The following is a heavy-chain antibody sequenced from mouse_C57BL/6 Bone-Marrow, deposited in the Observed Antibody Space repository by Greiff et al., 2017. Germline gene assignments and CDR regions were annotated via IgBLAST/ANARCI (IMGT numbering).Heavy chain of an antibody. CDR1: GYTFTSYG. Sequence: QVQLKQSGAELARPGASVKLSCKASGYTFTSYGISWVKQRTGQGLEWIGEIYPRSGNTYYTEKFKGKATLTADKSSSTAYMELRSLTSEDSAVYFCARLRRASIAYWGQGTLVTVSA. V-gene: IGHV1-81*01. CDR3: ARLRRASIAY. CDR2: IYPRSGNT. J-gene: IGHJ3*01. D-gene: IGHD2-12*01.